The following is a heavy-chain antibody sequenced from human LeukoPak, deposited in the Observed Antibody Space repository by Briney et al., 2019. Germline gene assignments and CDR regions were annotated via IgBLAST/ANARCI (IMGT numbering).Heavy chain of an antibody. Sequence: GGSLRLSCAASGFTFSSYAMSWVRQAPGKGLEWVSAISGSGGSTYYADSVKGRFTISRDNSKNTLYLQMNSLRGEDTAVYHCVRGGPSTWSWGQGTLVTVSS. J-gene: IGHJ5*02. V-gene: IGHV3-23*01. CDR1: GFTFSSYA. CDR2: ISGSGGST. CDR3: VRGGPSTWS. D-gene: IGHD2-15*01.